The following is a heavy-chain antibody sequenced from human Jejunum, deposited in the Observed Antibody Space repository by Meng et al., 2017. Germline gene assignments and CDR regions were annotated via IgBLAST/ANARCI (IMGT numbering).Heavy chain of an antibody. J-gene: IGHJ4*02. D-gene: IGHD3-10*01. CDR2: TYYRSEWHN. CDR1: GDSVSSNRAL. Sequence: QGKLQQSGPGLGRPSQTHSLTCAISGDSVSSNRALWHWVRQSPSRGLEWLGQTYYRSEWHNHYGVSVRGRITINADTSRNHFSLHLDSVTPEDTAVYYCTTWYGEYWGQGTLVTVSS. CDR3: TTWYGEY. V-gene: IGHV6-1*01.